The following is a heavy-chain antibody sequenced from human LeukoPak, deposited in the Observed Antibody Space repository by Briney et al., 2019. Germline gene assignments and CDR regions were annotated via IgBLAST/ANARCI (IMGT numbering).Heavy chain of an antibody. V-gene: IGHV4-34*01. Sequence: SETLSLTCDVYGGSFSGYYWSWIRQPPEKGLEWIGEINHSGSTNYNPSLKSRVTISVDTSKNQFSLKLSSVTAADTAVYYCASGGGYSGFDYWGQGTLVTVSS. CDR2: INHSGST. CDR3: ASGGGYSGFDY. CDR1: GGSFSGYY. J-gene: IGHJ4*02. D-gene: IGHD1-26*01.